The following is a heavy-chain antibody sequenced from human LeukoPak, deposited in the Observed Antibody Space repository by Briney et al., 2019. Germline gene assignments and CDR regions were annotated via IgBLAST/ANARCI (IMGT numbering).Heavy chain of an antibody. CDR3: AIHCSGGSCSRSYYFDY. CDR2: INAGNGDT. D-gene: IGHD2-15*01. J-gene: IGHJ4*02. Sequence: GASMKVSCKASGYTFSSHAVHWVRQAPGQRLEWMGWINAGNGDTKYSQKFQDRVTITRDTSASTAYMELSSLRSEDTAVYYCAIHCSGGSCSRSYYFDYWGQGTRVTVSS. CDR1: GYTFSSHA. V-gene: IGHV1-3*01.